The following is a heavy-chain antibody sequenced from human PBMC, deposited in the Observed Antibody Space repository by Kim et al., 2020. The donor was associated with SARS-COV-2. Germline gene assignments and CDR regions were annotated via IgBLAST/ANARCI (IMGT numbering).Heavy chain of an antibody. CDR2: ISGSGGST. J-gene: IGHJ6*03. V-gene: IGHV3-23*01. Sequence: GGSLRLSCAASGFTFSSYAMSWVRQAPGKGLEWVSAISGSGGSTYYADSVKGRFTISRDNSKNTLYLQMNSLRAEDTAVYYCARHSSGHYYYYYMDVWGKGTTVTVSS. D-gene: IGHD6-19*01. CDR3: ARHSSGHYYYYYMDV. CDR1: GFTFSSYA.